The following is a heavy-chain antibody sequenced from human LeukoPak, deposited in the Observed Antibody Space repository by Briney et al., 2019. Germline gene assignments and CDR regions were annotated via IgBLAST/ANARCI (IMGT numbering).Heavy chain of an antibody. CDR1: GFTVSSNY. D-gene: IGHD2-21*01. CDR2: IYSGGST. J-gene: IGHJ4*02. CDR3: ARAIDHPNYFDY. V-gene: IGHV3-66*01. Sequence: PGGSLRLSCAASGFTVSSNYMSWVRQAPGKGLEWVSVIYSGGSTYYADSVKGRFTISRDNSKSTLYLQMNSLRAEDTAVYSCARAIDHPNYFDYWGQGTLVTVSS.